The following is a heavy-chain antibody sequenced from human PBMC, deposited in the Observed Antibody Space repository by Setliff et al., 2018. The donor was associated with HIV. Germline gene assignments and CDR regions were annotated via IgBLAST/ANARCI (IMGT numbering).Heavy chain of an antibody. D-gene: IGHD6-6*01. J-gene: IGHJ6*03. CDR3: ARYSSSSLYYYYNMDV. V-gene: IGHV4-39*01. CDR1: GGSIARSYLY. CDR2: MYYSVKT. Sequence: SETLSLTCTVSGGSIARSYLYWGWIRQPPGKGLEWIGTMYYSVKTFYIPSLQSRVTISSDTSKNQFSLKLSSVTAADTAVYYCARYSSSSLYYYYNMDVWGKGTTVTVSS.